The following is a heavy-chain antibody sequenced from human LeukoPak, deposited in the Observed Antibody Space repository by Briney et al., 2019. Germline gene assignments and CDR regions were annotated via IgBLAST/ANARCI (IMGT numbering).Heavy chain of an antibody. CDR1: GGSINNYY. CDR3: ARTPIYYYDNSGYYN. D-gene: IGHD3-22*01. Sequence: PSETLSLTCTVSGGSINNYYWSWIRQPAGKGLGWIGRIYTSGSTNYNPSLKSRVTMSVDTSKKQFSLKLSSVTAADTAVYYCARTPIYYYDNSGYYNWGQGTLVTVSS. CDR2: IYTSGST. V-gene: IGHV4-4*07. J-gene: IGHJ4*02.